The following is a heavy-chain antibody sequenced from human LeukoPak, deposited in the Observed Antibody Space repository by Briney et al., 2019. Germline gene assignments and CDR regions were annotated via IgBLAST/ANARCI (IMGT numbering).Heavy chain of an antibody. CDR3: ARHYYDSSGYFVWGAFDI. D-gene: IGHD3-22*01. Sequence: GGSLRLSCMASGFTFSSYAMTWVRQAPGKGLEWVAVISYDGSNKYYADSVKGRFTISRDNSKNTLYLQMNSLRAEDTAVYYCARHYYDSSGYFVWGAFDIWGQGTMVTVSS. CDR1: GFTFSSYA. V-gene: IGHV3-30-3*01. CDR2: ISYDGSNK. J-gene: IGHJ3*02.